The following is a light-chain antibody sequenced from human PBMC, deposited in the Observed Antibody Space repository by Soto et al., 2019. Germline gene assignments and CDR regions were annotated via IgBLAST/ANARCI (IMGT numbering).Light chain of an antibody. V-gene: IGKV4-1*01. J-gene: IGKJ1*01. Sequence: DVVMTQSPDSLAVSLGERATLSCKSGQSVLYTPNNKNYLAWYQQKPGQPPKLLIYWASTRESGVPDRFSGSVSGTDFTLTISSLQAEDVAVYYCQQYYSAPGTFGQGTKVEIK. CDR1: QSVLYTPNNKNY. CDR2: WAS. CDR3: QQYYSAPGT.